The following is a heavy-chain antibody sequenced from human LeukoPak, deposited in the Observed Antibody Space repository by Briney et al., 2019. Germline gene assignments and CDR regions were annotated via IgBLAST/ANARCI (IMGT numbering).Heavy chain of an antibody. Sequence: PSETLSLTCTVSGGSISRYYWSWIRQPAGKGLEWIGRIYTSGSTNYNPSLKSRVTMSVDTSKNQFSLKLSSVTAADTAVYYCARSARYYYDSSGYYLYWYFDLWGRGTLVTVSS. J-gene: IGHJ2*01. CDR2: IYTSGST. CDR3: ARSARYYYDSSGYYLYWYFDL. V-gene: IGHV4-4*07. D-gene: IGHD3-22*01. CDR1: GGSISRYY.